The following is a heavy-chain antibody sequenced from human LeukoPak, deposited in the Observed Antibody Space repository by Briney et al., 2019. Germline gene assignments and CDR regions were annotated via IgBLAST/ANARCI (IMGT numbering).Heavy chain of an antibody. J-gene: IGHJ2*01. D-gene: IGHD3-3*01. CDR1: GGSISSGGYY. Sequence: SQTLSLTCTVSGGSISSGGYYWSWIRQHPGKGLEWIGYIYYSGSTYYNPSLKSRVTISVDTSKNQFSLKLSSVTAADTAVYYCARGHPHYDFWSGYPPGWYFDLWGRGTLVTVSS. CDR3: ARGHPHYDFWSGYPPGWYFDL. V-gene: IGHV4-31*03. CDR2: IYYSGST.